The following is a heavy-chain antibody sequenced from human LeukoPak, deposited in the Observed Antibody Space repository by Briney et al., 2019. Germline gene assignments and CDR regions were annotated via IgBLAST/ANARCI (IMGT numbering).Heavy chain of an antibody. CDR3: ARESGSGWYIVDY. CDR2: IFHSGST. CDR1: GGSISSGGYY. Sequence: SETLSLTCTVSGGSISSGGYYWSWIRQPPGKGLEWIGYIFHSGSTYYNPSLKSRVTISVDTSKNQFSLQLNSVTPEDTAVYYCARESGSGWYIVDYWGQGTLVTVSS. D-gene: IGHD6-19*01. J-gene: IGHJ4*02. V-gene: IGHV4-30-2*01.